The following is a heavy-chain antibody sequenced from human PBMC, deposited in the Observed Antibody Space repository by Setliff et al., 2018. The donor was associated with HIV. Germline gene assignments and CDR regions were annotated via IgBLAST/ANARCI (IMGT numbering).Heavy chain of an antibody. Sequence: SVKVSCKASGGTFSSYVISWVRQAPGQGPEWMGGIIPMYNIPAYAQKFQGRVTFTADESTSTAYMELSSLSSGDTAVYYCARDQTGVAAAAFGGGSAWSDEGFDIWGQGTMVTVSS. V-gene: IGHV1-69*13. CDR1: GGTFSSYV. CDR3: ARDQTGVAAAAFGGGSAWSDEGFDI. J-gene: IGHJ3*02. CDR2: IIPMYNIP. D-gene: IGHD6-13*01.